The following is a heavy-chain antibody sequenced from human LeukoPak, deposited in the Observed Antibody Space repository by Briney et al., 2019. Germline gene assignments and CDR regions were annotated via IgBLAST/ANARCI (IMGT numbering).Heavy chain of an antibody. D-gene: IGHD4-17*01. V-gene: IGHV3-23*01. Sequence: GGSLRLSCVASGFTFRSNAMSWVRQAPGQGPELDSIINANGDSTWYADSVKGRFTIYRDNFKNTLSLQMNSLRAEDTALYHCATNYGDYVNWFDPWGQGTLVIVSS. CDR3: ATNYGDYVNWFDP. J-gene: IGHJ5*02. CDR2: INANGDST. CDR1: GFTFRSNA.